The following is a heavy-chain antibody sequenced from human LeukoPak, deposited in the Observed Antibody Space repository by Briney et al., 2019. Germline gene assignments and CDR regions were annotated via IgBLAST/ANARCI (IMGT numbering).Heavy chain of an antibody. V-gene: IGHV4-31*03. D-gene: IGHD7-27*01. Sequence: KASQTLSLTCTVSGGSISSGGYYWSWIRQHPGKGLEWIGYIYYSGSTYYNPSLKSRVTISVDTSKNQFSLKLSSVTAADTAVYYCARFVTGDGAFDIWGQGTMVTVSS. CDR1: GGSISSGGYY. J-gene: IGHJ3*02. CDR3: ARFVTGDGAFDI. CDR2: IYYSGST.